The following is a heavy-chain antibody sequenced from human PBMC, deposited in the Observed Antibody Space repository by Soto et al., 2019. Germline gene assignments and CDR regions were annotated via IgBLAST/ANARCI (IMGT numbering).Heavy chain of an antibody. CDR2: IYWDDDK. V-gene: IGHV2-5*02. D-gene: IGHD4-17*01. J-gene: IGHJ4*02. CDR3: AHRQRTVYFDY. CDR1: GFSLSTSGVG. Sequence: QITLKESGPTLVKPTQTLTLTCTFSGFSLSTSGVGVGWIRQPPGKALEWLVLIYWDDDKRYSPSLKSRLTITEDTSKNQVVLTMTNMDPVDTATYYCAHRQRTVYFDYWGQGTLVTVSS.